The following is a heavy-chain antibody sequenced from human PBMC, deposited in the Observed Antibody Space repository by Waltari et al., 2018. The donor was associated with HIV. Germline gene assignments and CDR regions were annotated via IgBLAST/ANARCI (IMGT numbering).Heavy chain of an antibody. Sequence: QVQLVESGGGVVQPGRSLSLSCAASGFTFSSYGMPLVRQAPGKGLEWVAVISYDGSNKYYADSVKGRFTISRDNSKNTLYLQMNSLRAEDTAVYYCANLDYSNYGTLGGMDVWGQGTTVTVSS. CDR1: GFTFSSYG. J-gene: IGHJ6*02. CDR2: ISYDGSNK. CDR3: ANLDYSNYGTLGGMDV. D-gene: IGHD4-4*01. V-gene: IGHV3-30*18.